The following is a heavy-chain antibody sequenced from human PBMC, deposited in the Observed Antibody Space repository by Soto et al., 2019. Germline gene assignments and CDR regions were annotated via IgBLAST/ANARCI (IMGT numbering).Heavy chain of an antibody. CDR2: INHSGST. J-gene: IGHJ4*02. CDR1: GGSFSGYY. V-gene: IGHV4-34*01. Sequence: QVQLQQWGAGLLKPSETLSLTCAVYGGSFSGYYWPWIRQPPGTGLEWIGEINHSGSTNYNPSLKSRVSRAVDTSRNQCSLALTSGTAADTAVYYGARDKVAGSFDYWGQGPLVTVSS. CDR3: ARDKVAGSFDY.